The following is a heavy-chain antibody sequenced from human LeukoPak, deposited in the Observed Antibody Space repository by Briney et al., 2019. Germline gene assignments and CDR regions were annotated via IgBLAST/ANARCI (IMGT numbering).Heavy chain of an antibody. D-gene: IGHD7-27*01. J-gene: IGHJ4*02. CDR2: ISSSGSII. CDR1: GFTFSNYL. V-gene: IGHV3-48*03. CDR3: ARTMWGFDY. Sequence: GGSLRLSCAASGFTFSNYLMTWVRQAPGKGLEWVSYISSSGSIIYYATSVMGRFTISRDNAKSSLFLQMNSLRVEETAVYYCARTMWGFDYWGQGTLVTVSS.